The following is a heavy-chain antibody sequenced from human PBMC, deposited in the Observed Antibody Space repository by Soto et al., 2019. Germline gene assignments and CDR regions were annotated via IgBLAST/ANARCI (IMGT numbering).Heavy chain of an antibody. D-gene: IGHD2-15*01. J-gene: IGHJ4*02. Sequence: EVLLLESGGGLVQPGGPLRLSCAASGFTFNTFAMAWVRQAPGKGLEWVSALSGSGSLSYYADSVKGRFTISRDNSKNTMYLQLNSLRVDETAVYFCARDRGGALDSWGQGTLVSVSS. CDR3: ARDRGGALDS. V-gene: IGHV3-23*01. CDR2: LSGSGSLS. CDR1: GFTFNTFA.